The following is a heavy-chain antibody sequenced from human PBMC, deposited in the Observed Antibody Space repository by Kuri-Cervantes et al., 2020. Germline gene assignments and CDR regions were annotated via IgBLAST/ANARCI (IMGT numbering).Heavy chain of an antibody. CDR2: ISYGGSNK. D-gene: IGHD2-21*02. Sequence: GESLKISCAASGFTFSSYAMHWVRQAPGKGLEWVAVISYGGSNKYYADSVKGRFTISRDNSKNTLYPQMNSLRAEDTAVYYCARDDDCGGDCSRAFDIWGQGTMVTVSS. J-gene: IGHJ3*02. V-gene: IGHV3-30-3*01. CDR3: ARDDDCGGDCSRAFDI. CDR1: GFTFSSYA.